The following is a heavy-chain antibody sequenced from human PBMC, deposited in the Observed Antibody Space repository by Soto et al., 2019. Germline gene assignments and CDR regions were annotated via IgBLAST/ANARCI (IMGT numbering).Heavy chain of an antibody. CDR2: IIPVFGTT. J-gene: IGHJ4*02. D-gene: IGHD3-16*01. CDR3: AMGGSPYVWFNEY. CDR1: GDIFSSFA. V-gene: IGHV1-69*01. Sequence: QEQLVQSGAEVKKPGSSMKVSCKASGDIFSSFAISWVRQAPGQGLEWMGGIIPVFGTTNYAQKFQDRVTIPADESTNTAYMELSSLRSEDTAIYYCAMGGSPYVWFNEYWGQGTLVTVSS.